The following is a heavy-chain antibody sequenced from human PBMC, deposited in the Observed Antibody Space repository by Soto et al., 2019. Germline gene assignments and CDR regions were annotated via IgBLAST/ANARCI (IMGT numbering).Heavy chain of an antibody. Sequence: EVQLVESGGGLVKPGGSLRLSCAASGFALSGYTMNWVRQAPGKGLEWVSSITGGSSFIDYAASVKGRFTISRDNAKNSLFLQMSSLRADDTAIYYCARDQPPKVAGTKFDSWGQGTLVTVSS. D-gene: IGHD6-19*01. CDR2: ITGGSSFI. CDR3: ARDQPPKVAGTKFDS. V-gene: IGHV3-21*02. CDR1: GFALSGYT. J-gene: IGHJ4*02.